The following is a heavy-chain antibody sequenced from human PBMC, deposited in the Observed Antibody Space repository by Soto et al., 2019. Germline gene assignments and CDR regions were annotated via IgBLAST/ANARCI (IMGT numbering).Heavy chain of an antibody. V-gene: IGHV3-48*02. Sequence: GGSLRLSCAASGFTFGSYSMNWVRQAPGKGLEWVSYISSSSSTIYYADSVKGRFTISRDNAKNSLYLQMNSLRDEDTAVYYCASGGSDGVIYYYYGMDAWGQGTTVTVSS. CDR1: GFTFGSYS. J-gene: IGHJ6*02. D-gene: IGHD4-17*01. CDR3: ASGGSDGVIYYYYGMDA. CDR2: ISSSSSTI.